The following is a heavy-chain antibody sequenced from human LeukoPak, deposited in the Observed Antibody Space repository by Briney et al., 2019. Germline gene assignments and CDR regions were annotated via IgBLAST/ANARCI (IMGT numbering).Heavy chain of an antibody. J-gene: IGHJ4*02. CDR1: GFTFSDYY. CDR2: ISSSGSTI. V-gene: IGHV3-11*01. D-gene: IGHD3-10*01. Sequence: GGSLRLSCAASGFTFSDYYMSWIRQAPGRGLEWVSYISSSGSTIYYADSVKGRFTISRDNAKNSLYLQMNSLRAEDTAVYYCATITYYYGSGSYPEDYWGQGTLVTVSS. CDR3: ATITYYYGSGSYPEDY.